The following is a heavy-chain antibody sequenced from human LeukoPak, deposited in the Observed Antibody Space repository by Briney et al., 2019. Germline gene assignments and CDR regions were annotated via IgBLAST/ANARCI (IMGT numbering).Heavy chain of an antibody. CDR2: MNPNTGNT. J-gene: IGHJ5*02. CDR1: GYTFTTSD. D-gene: IGHD2-2*02. V-gene: IGHV1-8*01. Sequence: GASVKVSCKASGYTFTTSDINWVRQATGQGLEWMGWMNPNTGNTGYAQRFQGRVTMTRDTSISTAYMELSSLRSEDTAVYYCARAPGYCSSTTCDKRFDPWGQGTLVTVSS. CDR3: ARAPGYCSSTTCDKRFDP.